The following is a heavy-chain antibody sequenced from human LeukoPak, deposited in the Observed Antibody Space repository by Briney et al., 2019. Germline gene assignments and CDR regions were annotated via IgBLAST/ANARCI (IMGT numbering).Heavy chain of an antibody. CDR3: VRHDGRGVSTMGALDS. CDR1: GDSITSINHH. J-gene: IGHJ4*02. Sequence: SETLSLTCTVSGDSITSINHHWGWIRECPGKALEWIRSLYQGRTIYYNPSLSSRVTVSVVTSKNQFSLQVNSVTAADTAVYHCVRHDGRGVSTMGALDSWGLGSLVTVSS. CDR2: LYQGRTI. V-gene: IGHV4-39*01. D-gene: IGHD1-26*01.